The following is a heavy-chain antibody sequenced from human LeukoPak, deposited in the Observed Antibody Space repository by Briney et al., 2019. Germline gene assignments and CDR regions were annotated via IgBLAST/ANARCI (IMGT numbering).Heavy chain of an antibody. D-gene: IGHD4-17*01. CDR1: GFTFSSYE. CDR3: ARWGDDYGDYVTN. Sequence: PGGSLRLSCAASGFTFSSYEMNWVRQAPGKGLEWVSYISSSGSTIYYADSVKGRFTISRDNAKNSLYLQMNSLRAEDTAVYYCARWGDDYGDYVTNWGQGTLVTVSS. V-gene: IGHV3-48*03. J-gene: IGHJ4*02. CDR2: ISSSGSTI.